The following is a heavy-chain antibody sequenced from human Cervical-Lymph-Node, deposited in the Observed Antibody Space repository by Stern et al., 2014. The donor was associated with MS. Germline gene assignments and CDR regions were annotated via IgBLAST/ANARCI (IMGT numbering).Heavy chain of an antibody. J-gene: IGHJ4*01. V-gene: IGHV3-9*01. CDR2: ISWNSANV. CDR1: GFTFDGHA. Sequence: EVQLVESGGGLVQPGRSLRLSCAASGFTFDGHAMHWVRQGPEKGLELVSGISWNSANVASADSVNGRFTISRDNAKKSLYLQMNSLGAEDTALYYCVKDVDSRVAVSFDYWGHGTLVTVSS. D-gene: IGHD6-19*01. CDR3: VKDVDSRVAVSFDY.